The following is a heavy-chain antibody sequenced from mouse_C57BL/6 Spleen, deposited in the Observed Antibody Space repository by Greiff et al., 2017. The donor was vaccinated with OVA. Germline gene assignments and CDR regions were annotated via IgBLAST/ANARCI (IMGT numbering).Heavy chain of an antibody. D-gene: IGHD2-2*01. J-gene: IGHJ2*01. CDR1: GYTFTSYW. V-gene: IGHV1-64*01. Sequence: VQLQQSGAELVKPGASVQLSCKASGYTFTSYWMHWVKQRPGQGLEWIGLIHPNGGSTNYNEKFKSKATLTVDKSSSTAYMQHSSLTSEDSAVYYCARNGYGGYYFDYWGKGTTLTVSS. CDR2: IHPNGGST. CDR3: ARNGYGGYYFDY.